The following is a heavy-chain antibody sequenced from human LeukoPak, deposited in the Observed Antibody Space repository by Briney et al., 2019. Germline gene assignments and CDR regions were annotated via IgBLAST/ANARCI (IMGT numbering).Heavy chain of an antibody. V-gene: IGHV3-30*18. CDR1: GFTFSSYD. CDR2: IKSDGINK. J-gene: IGHJ6*02. D-gene: IGHD4/OR15-4a*01. CDR3: AKCCPMDV. Sequence: GRSLRLSCAASGFTFSSYDIHWVRQAPGKGLEWVALIKSDGINKYFADSVKGRFTISTDNSKNTLYLQMNSLRPEDTAVYYCAKCCPMDVWGQGTTVTVSS.